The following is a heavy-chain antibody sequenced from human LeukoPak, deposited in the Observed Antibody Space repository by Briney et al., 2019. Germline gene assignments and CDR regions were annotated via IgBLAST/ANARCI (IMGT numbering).Heavy chain of an antibody. CDR2: IYTSGST. CDR1: GGSISSYY. J-gene: IGHJ4*02. V-gene: IGHV4-4*07. CDR3: ARYDSTGYYYAFDY. D-gene: IGHD3-22*01. Sequence: SETLSLTCTVSGGSISSYYWSWIRQPAGKGLEWIGRIYTSGSTNYNPSLKSRVTMSVDTSKNQFSLKLSSVTAVDTAVYYCARYDSTGYYYAFDYWGQGTLVTVSS.